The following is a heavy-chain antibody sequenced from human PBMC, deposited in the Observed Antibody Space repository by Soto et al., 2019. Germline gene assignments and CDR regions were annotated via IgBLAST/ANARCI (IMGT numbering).Heavy chain of an antibody. D-gene: IGHD3-10*01. J-gene: IGHJ5*02. Sequence: SETLSLTCAVYGGSFSGYYWSWIRQHPGKGLEWIGYIYHSGSTYYNPSLKSRVTISVDTSKNQFSLKLSSVTAADTAVYYCATRITMVRGAYGPRGCWFDPWGQGTLVTVSS. V-gene: IGHV4-34*01. CDR1: GGSFSGYY. CDR2: IYHSGST. CDR3: ATRITMVRGAYGPRGCWFDP.